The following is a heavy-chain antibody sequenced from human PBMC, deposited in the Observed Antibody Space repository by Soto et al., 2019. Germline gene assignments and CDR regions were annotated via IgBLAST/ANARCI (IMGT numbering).Heavy chain of an antibody. CDR2: ISAYSGDT. CDR1: GYTFTNYA. J-gene: IGHJ6*02. CDR3: ARDGRAFSIFGEVMDV. Sequence: VQLLQSGGEVRKPGASVKVSCKTSGYTFTNYAINWVRQAPGQGLQWMGWISAYSGDTKYAQRFQDRLTVTTDPSTTTASMELRSLRSDDTAVYYCARDGRAFSIFGEVMDVWGQGTTVTVSS. D-gene: IGHD3-3*01. V-gene: IGHV1-18*01.